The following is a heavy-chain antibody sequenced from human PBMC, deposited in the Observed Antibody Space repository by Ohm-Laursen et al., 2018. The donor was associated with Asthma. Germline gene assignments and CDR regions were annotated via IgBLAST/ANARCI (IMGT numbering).Heavy chain of an antibody. CDR3: GRKRGSCISSTCYSLDF. CDR2: INSVFATT. CDR1: GGTFTNYV. J-gene: IGHJ4*02. D-gene: IGHD2-15*01. V-gene: IGHV1-69*01. Sequence: VKVSCKSSGGTFTNYVIGWVRQAPGQGLEWMGGINSVFATTDYGQKFRGRVTITADESTATVYMELSSLRSDDTALYYCGRKRGSCISSTCYSLDFWGQGTLITVSS.